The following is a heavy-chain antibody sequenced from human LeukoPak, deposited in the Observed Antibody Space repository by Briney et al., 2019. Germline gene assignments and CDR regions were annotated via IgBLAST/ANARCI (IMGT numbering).Heavy chain of an antibody. J-gene: IGHJ5*02. Sequence: QPGGSLRLSCAASRFTVSSNYMNWVRQAPGKGLEWVSIIYSGGTIHYADSVKGRFTISRDNTKNTPYLQMNSLRAEDTAVYYCATGYDFGFDPWGQGTLVTVSS. CDR1: RFTVSSNY. CDR2: IYSGGTI. D-gene: IGHD5-12*01. V-gene: IGHV3-53*01. CDR3: ATGYDFGFDP.